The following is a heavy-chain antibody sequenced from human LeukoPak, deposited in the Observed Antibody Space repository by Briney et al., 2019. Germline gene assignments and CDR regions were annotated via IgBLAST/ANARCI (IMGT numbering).Heavy chain of an antibody. J-gene: IGHJ4*02. Sequence: ASVRVSCKASGYTFTGYYINWVRQAPGQAPEWVGWVNPNTGGTRYTQKFQGRVTMTRDTSNTTAFMELRGLTFDDTAVFYCVREAGPLDWGQGTLVTVSS. CDR2: VNPNTGGT. V-gene: IGHV1-2*02. CDR1: GYTFTGYY. CDR3: VREAGPLD.